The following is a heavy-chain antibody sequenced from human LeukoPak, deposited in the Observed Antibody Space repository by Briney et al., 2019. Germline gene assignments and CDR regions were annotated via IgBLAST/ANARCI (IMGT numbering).Heavy chain of an antibody. CDR2: IYYSGST. CDR3: AGFPYSSGADY. V-gene: IGHV4-59*01. J-gene: IGHJ4*02. CDR1: GGSISSYY. Sequence: SETLSLTCTVSGGSISSYYWSWIRQPPGKGLEWIGYIYYSGSTNYNPSLKSRVTISVDTSKNQFSLKLSSVTAADTAVYYCAGFPYSSGADYWGQGTLVSVSS. D-gene: IGHD6-19*01.